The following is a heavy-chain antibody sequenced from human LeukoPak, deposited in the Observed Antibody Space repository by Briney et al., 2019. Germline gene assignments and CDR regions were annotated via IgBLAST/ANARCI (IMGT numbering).Heavy chain of an antibody. V-gene: IGHV3-74*01. CDR2: INGDGSIT. D-gene: IGHD3-16*01. CDR1: GFTFSKYW. Sequence: GGSLRLSCAASGFTFSKYWMHWVRQAQGKGLVWVSRINGDGSITTHADSVKGRFTISRDNAKNTVYLQMNSLRAEDTAVYYCARAWGSYDSFDIWGPGTMVTVSS. J-gene: IGHJ3*02. CDR3: ARAWGSYDSFDI.